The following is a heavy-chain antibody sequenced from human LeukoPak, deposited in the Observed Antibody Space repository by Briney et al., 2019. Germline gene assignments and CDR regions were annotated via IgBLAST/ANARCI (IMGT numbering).Heavy chain of an antibody. J-gene: IGHJ5*02. CDR2: MYSSGTT. CDR3: ARSHSTWFVDH. D-gene: IGHD3-10*01. Sequence: SETLSLTCSVSGGSISNYYWTWIRQPAGKGLEWIGRMYSSGTTSYNPSLESRVTMSVDTSKNQFSLRLTSVTAADTAVYYCARSHSTWFVDHWGQGTLVTVSS. V-gene: IGHV4-4*07. CDR1: GGSISNYY.